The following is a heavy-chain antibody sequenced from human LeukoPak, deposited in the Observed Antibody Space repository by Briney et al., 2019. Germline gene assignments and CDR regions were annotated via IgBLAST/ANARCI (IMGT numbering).Heavy chain of an antibody. V-gene: IGHV4-4*07. CDR2: IYTSGST. CDR1: GGSISSYY. J-gene: IGHJ4*02. Sequence: PSETLSLTCTVSGGSISSYYWSWIRQPAGKGLEWIGRIYTSGSTNYNPSLKSRVTMSVDTSKNQFSLKLSSVTAADTAVYYCARGERCSSTSCYGTIYFDYWGQGTLVTVSS. CDR3: ARGERCSSTSCYGTIYFDY. D-gene: IGHD2-2*01.